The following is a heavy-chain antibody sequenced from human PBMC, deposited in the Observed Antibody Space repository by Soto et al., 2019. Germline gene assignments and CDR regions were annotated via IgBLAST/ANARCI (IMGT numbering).Heavy chain of an antibody. Sequence: ASGKVSGKASGYTFTSYGISWVRQAPGQGREGMGWISAYNSNTNYAQKLQGRVTMTTDTSTSTAYMELRSLRSDDTAVYYCARIEVLRYFDWSPPNYYYGMDVWGQGTTVTAP. CDR2: ISAYNSNT. CDR1: GYTFTSYG. CDR3: ARIEVLRYFDWSPPNYYYGMDV. V-gene: IGHV1-18*04. D-gene: IGHD3-9*01. J-gene: IGHJ6*02.